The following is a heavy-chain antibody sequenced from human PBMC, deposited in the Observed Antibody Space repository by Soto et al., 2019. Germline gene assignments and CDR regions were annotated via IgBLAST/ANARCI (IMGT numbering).Heavy chain of an antibody. CDR1: GFTLSSYG. Sequence: QVHLVESGGGEVQPGRSLRLSCEASGFTLSSYGMHWVRQAPGKGLEWVAVIWHDGNNKYYADSVKGRFTVSRDNSEITLYLEINSLRVEDTAVYYCARDRGSDDPIDLWGQGTLLTIS. J-gene: IGHJ5*02. CDR3: ARDRGSDDPIDL. D-gene: IGHD2-21*01. CDR2: IWHDGNNK. V-gene: IGHV3-33*08.